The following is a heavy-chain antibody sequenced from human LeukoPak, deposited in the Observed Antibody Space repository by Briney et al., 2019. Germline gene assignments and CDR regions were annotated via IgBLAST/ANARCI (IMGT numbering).Heavy chain of an antibody. CDR2: INPNSGGT. CDR1: GYTFTGYY. CDR3: ARLSRSWSKEFDY. V-gene: IGHV1-2*02. D-gene: IGHD6-13*01. J-gene: IGHJ4*02. Sequence: ASVKVSCKASGYTFTGYYMHWVRQAPGQGLEWMGWINPNSGGTNYAQKFQGRVTMTRDTSISTAYMELSRLRSDDTAVYYCARLSRSWSKEFDYWGQGTLVTVSS.